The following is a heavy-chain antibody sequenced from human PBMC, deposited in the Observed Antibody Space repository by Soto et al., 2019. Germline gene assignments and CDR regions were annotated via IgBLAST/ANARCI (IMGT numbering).Heavy chain of an antibody. J-gene: IGHJ3*02. CDR1: GGTFSSYA. CDR2: IIPIFGTA. Sequence: QVQLVQSGAEVKKPGSSVKVSCKASGGTFSSYAISWVRQAPGQGLEWMGGIIPIFGTANYAQKFQGRVTITAYKFTSTAYMELSSLRSEDTAVYYCASTVSGGRGSAFDIWGQGTMFTVSS. D-gene: IGHD3-10*01. V-gene: IGHV1-69*06. CDR3: ASTVSGGRGSAFDI.